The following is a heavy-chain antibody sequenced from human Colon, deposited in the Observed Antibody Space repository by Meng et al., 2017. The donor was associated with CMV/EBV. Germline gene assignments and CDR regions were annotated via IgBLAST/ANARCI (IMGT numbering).Heavy chain of an antibody. CDR1: GFTFTDYS. Sequence: GGSLRLSCAASGFTFTDYSMHWVRQAPGRGLEWVSVITWNGGRTFYADSVKGRFTISRDNSKNTLYLQMNSLRAEDTAVYYCARANRPIAARPQDYYYYGMDVWGQGTTVTVSS. CDR3: ARANRPIAARPQDYYYYGMDV. CDR2: ITWNGGRT. V-gene: IGHV3-20*04. J-gene: IGHJ6*02. D-gene: IGHD6-6*01.